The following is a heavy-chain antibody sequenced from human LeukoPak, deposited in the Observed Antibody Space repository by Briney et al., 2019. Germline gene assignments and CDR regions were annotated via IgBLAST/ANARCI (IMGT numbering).Heavy chain of an antibody. Sequence: PGGSLRLSCAASGFIFNNYAMHWVRQAPGKGLEWVSTIGGSGITTFYADSVKGRFTISRDNSKNTLYLQMNSLRAEDTAVYYCAKDALRTRYYFDYWGQGTLVTVSS. V-gene: IGHV3-23*01. CDR3: AKDALRTRYYFDY. CDR2: IGGSGITT. D-gene: IGHD4-17*01. J-gene: IGHJ4*02. CDR1: GFIFNNYA.